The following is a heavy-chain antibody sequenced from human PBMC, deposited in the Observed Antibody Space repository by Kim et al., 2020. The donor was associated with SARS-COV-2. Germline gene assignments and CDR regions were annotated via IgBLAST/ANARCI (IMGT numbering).Heavy chain of an antibody. Sequence: THSNPTLKSRVTITVETTKNQFYLKRSSVTAADTAVYYGARRYFDWPFDYWGQGTLVTVSS. D-gene: IGHD3-9*01. J-gene: IGHJ4*02. CDR3: ARRYFDWPFDY. CDR2: T. V-gene: IGHV4-31*02.